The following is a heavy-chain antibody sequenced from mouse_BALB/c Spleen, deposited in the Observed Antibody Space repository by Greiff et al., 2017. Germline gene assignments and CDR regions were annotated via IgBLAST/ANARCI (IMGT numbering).Heavy chain of an antibody. Sequence: EVKLEESGGDLVKPGGSLKLSCAASGFTFSSYGMSWVRQTPDKRLEWVATISSGGSYTYYPDSVKGRFTISRDNAKNTLYLQMSSLKSEDTAMYYCARQNYGSRDAMDYWGQGTSVTVSS. D-gene: IGHD1-1*01. V-gene: IGHV5-6*02. CDR2: ISSGGSYT. CDR3: ARQNYGSRDAMDY. CDR1: GFTFSSYG. J-gene: IGHJ4*01.